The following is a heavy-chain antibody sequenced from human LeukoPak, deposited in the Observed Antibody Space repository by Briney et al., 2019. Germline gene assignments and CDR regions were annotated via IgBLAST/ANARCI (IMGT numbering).Heavy chain of an antibody. D-gene: IGHD2-2*01. CDR2: IYYSGST. CDR3: ATGPAATFDY. V-gene: IGHV4-59*01. Sequence: SETLSLTCTGSGGSISSYYWSWIRQPPGKGLEWIGYIYYSGSTNYNPSLKSRVTISVDTSKNQFSLKLSSVTAADTAVYYCATGPAATFDYWGQGTLVTVSS. J-gene: IGHJ4*02. CDR1: GGSISSYY.